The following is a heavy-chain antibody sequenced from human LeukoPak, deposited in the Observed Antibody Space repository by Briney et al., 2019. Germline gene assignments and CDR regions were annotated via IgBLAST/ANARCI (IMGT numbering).Heavy chain of an antibody. CDR1: GYSISSGDY. CDR3: ARNTTEVVTAKWFDP. J-gene: IGHJ5*02. V-gene: IGHV4-38-2*01. Sequence: SETLSLTCAVSGYSISSGDYWGWIRHPPGKGLEWIGSIYHSGSTHYNPSLKSRVTISVDTSKNQFSLKLSSVTAADTAVYYCARNTTEVVTAKWFDPWGQGTLVTVSS. D-gene: IGHD2-21*02. CDR2: IYHSGST.